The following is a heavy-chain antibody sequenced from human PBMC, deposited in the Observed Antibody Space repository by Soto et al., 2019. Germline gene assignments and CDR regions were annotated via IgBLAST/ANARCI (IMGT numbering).Heavy chain of an antibody. J-gene: IGHJ6*02. CDR1: GGTFSSYA. V-gene: IGHV1-69*13. CDR3: AVELMVRGVTGGYYYGMDV. Sequence: ASVKVSCKASGGTFSSYAISWVRQAPGQGLEWMGGIIPIFGTANYAQKFQGRVTITADESTSTAYMELSSLRSEDTAVYYCAVELMVRGVTGGYYYGMDVWGQGTTVTVSS. CDR2: IIPIFGTA. D-gene: IGHD3-10*01.